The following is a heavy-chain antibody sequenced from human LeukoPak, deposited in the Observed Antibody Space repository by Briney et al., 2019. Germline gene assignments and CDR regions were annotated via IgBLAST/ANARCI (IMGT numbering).Heavy chain of an antibody. V-gene: IGHV3-7*01. CDR2: INQDGSAK. Sequence: GGSLRLPCAASGFTFSSYWTTWFRQAPGKRLEWVANINQDGSAKYYVDSVKGRFTVSRDNAETSVFLQMNSLRNEDTAVYFCASWVGRDNWGQGTLVTVSS. D-gene: IGHD1-26*01. CDR1: GFTFSSYW. J-gene: IGHJ4*02. CDR3: ASWVGRDN.